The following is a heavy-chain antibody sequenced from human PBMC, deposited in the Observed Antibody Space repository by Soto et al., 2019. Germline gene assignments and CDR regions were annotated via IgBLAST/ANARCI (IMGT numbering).Heavy chain of an antibody. D-gene: IGHD1-1*01. CDR2: IWYDGSNK. J-gene: IGHJ4*02. CDR1: GFMFSNYG. V-gene: IGHV3-33*01. Sequence: QVQLVESGGGVVQPGRSLRLSCAASGFMFSNYGMHWVRQASGKGLEWVALIWYDGSNKYYVDSVKGRFTISRDNSKNTLFLQMTSLRVEDTAVYYSATDRGTQCQPDYWGQGTPVTVSS. CDR3: ATDRGTQCQPDY.